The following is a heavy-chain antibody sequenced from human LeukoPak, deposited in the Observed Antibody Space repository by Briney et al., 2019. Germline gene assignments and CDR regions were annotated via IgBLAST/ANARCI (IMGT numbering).Heavy chain of an antibody. CDR1: GFTFSGSG. Sequence: GGSLRLSCAASGFTFSGSGMSWVRQAPGKGLEWISSSGDSDGSTYYADSLKGRFTISRDNSKNTLYLQMNSLRAEDTAVYYCAKGGCRGTCNPLAYWGQGALVTVSP. J-gene: IGHJ4*02. CDR3: AKGGCRGTCNPLAY. V-gene: IGHV3-23*01. CDR2: SGDSDGST. D-gene: IGHD2-15*01.